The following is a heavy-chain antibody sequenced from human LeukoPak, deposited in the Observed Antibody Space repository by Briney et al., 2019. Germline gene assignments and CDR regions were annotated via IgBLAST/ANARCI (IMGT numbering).Heavy chain of an antibody. Sequence: SETLSLTCTVSGGSISSYYWSWIRQPPGEGLEWIGYIYYSGSTNYNPSLKSRVTISVDTSKNQFSLKLSSVTAADTAVYYCARDTDYYGSGSYRYWGQGTLVTVSS. CDR2: IYYSGST. CDR3: ARDTDYYGSGSYRY. J-gene: IGHJ4*02. CDR1: GGSISSYY. D-gene: IGHD3-10*01. V-gene: IGHV4-59*01.